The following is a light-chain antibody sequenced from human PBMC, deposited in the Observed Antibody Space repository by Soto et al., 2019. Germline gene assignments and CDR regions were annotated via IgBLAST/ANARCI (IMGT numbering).Light chain of an antibody. Sequence: TLSTATLSVSPGEKASLSCRASQSVSSNLAWYQQKPGQAPRLLIYGASTRATGIPARFSGGGSGTECTLTISCLPAEGFAVYSCLRYILLWTFGRGTKVDI. J-gene: IGKJ1*01. CDR3: LRYILLWT. V-gene: IGKV3-15*01. CDR1: QSVSSN. CDR2: GAS.